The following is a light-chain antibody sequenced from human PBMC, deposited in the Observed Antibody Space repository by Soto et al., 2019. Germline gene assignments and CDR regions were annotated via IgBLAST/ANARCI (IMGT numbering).Light chain of an antibody. V-gene: IGKV1-9*01. CDR3: QQLNSYPVT. CDR1: QGISSD. CDR2: SAS. Sequence: IQLTQSPSSLSASVGDRVTITCRASQGISSDLAWYQQKPGKAPKLLIYSASTLLNGVPSRFSGSGSGTDFTLTISGLQPEVFASYYCQQLNSYPVTFGQVTRLEIK. J-gene: IGKJ5*01.